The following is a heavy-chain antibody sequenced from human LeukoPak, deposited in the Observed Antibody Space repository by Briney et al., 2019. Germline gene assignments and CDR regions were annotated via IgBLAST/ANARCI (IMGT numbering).Heavy chain of an antibody. D-gene: IGHD4-17*01. J-gene: IGHJ4*02. V-gene: IGHV4-34*01. Sequence: SETLSLTCAVYGGSFSGYYWSWIRQPPGKGLEWIGEINHSGSTNYNPSLKSRVTISVDTSKNQFSLKLSSVTAADTAVYYCARPLHYGDYRSLGYWGQGTLVTVSS. CDR1: GGSFSGYY. CDR2: INHSGST. CDR3: ARPLHYGDYRSLGY.